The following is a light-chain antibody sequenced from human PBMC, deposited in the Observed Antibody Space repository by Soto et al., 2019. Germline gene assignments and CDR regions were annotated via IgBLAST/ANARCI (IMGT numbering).Light chain of an antibody. V-gene: IGKV1-5*01. CDR2: GAS. J-gene: IGKJ1*01. CDR3: QQYNAYPWT. Sequence: GDRVTITCLASQSISSWLAWYQQKPGKAPKLLIYGASSLQSGVPSRFSGSGSGTDFTLSISSLQPEDFATYYCQQYNAYPWTFGQGTKVDIK. CDR1: QSISSW.